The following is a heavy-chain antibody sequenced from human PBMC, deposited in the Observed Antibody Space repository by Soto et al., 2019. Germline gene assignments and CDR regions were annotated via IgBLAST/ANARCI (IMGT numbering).Heavy chain of an antibody. CDR3: ARDDY. CDR2: ISYDGSNK. CDR1: GFTFSGYA. J-gene: IGHJ4*02. V-gene: IGHV3-30-3*01. Sequence: VQLVESGGDVVQPGRSLRLSCAASGFTFSGYAMHWVRQAPGKGLEWVAVISYDGSNKYYADSVKGRFTISIDNSKNTLYLQMNSLRAEDTAVYYCARDDYWGQGTLVTVSS.